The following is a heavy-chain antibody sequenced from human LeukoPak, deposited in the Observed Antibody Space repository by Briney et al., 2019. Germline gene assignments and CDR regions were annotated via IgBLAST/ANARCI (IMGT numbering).Heavy chain of an antibody. Sequence: GGSLRLSCAASGFTFNSYWMHWVRQAPGKGLVWVSRINSDGSSTSYADSVKGRFTISRDNAKNTLYLQMNSLRAEDTAVYYCAREGIYYGSGSYRNFFDYWGQGTLVTVSS. J-gene: IGHJ4*02. CDR2: INSDGSST. D-gene: IGHD3-10*01. CDR1: GFTFNSYW. CDR3: AREGIYYGSGSYRNFFDY. V-gene: IGHV3-74*01.